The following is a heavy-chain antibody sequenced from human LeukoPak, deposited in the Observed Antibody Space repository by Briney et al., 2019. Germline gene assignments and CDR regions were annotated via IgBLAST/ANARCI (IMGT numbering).Heavy chain of an antibody. J-gene: IGHJ6*02. Sequence: PSETLSLTCSVSGASVSSAGYYWSWIRQPPGKGLEWIGYIYYSGSTNYNPSLKSRVTISLDTSKNQFSLKLSSVTAADTAVYYCARLRYFDWLPASQRYYYYGMDVWGQGTTVTVSS. D-gene: IGHD3-9*01. V-gene: IGHV4-61*08. CDR2: IYYSGST. CDR3: ARLRYFDWLPASQRYYYYGMDV. CDR1: GASVSSAGYY.